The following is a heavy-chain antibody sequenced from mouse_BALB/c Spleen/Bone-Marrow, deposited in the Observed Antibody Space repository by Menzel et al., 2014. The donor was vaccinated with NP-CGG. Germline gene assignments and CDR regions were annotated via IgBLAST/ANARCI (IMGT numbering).Heavy chain of an antibody. CDR3: ARDGGYGWFAY. D-gene: IGHD2-2*01. CDR1: GFSLTGYG. V-gene: IGHV2-6-7*01. J-gene: IGHJ3*01. Sequence: QVQLKESGPGLVAPSQRLSITCTVSGFSLTGYGVNWVRQPPGKGLEWLGMIWGDGSTDYNSALKSRLSISKDNSKSQVFLKMNSLQTDDTARYYCARDGGYGWFAYWGQGTLVTVSA. CDR2: IWGDGST.